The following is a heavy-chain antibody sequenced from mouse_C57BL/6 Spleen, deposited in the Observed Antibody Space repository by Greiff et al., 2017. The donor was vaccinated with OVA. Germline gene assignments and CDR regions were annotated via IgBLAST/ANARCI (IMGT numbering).Heavy chain of an antibody. CDR2: IDPSDSYT. CDR3: ARTRGDY. Sequence: QVQLKQPGAELVMPGASVKLSCKASGYTFTSYWMHWVKQRPGQGLEWIGEIDPSDSYTNYNHKFKGKFTLSVDTSSSTAYMQLSSLTSEDSAVYYCARTRGDYWGQGTLVTVSS. V-gene: IGHV1-69*01. CDR1: GYTFTSYW. J-gene: IGHJ4*01.